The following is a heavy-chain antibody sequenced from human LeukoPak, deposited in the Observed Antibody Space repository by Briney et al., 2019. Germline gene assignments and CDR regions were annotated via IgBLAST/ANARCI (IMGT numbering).Heavy chain of an antibody. Sequence: PSETLSPTCTVSGGSISSYYWSWIRQPPGKGLEWIGYIYYSGSTNYNPSLKSRVTISVDTSKNQFSLKLSSVTAADTAVYYCASGRYDFWSGYSPTIFDYWGQGTLVTVSS. CDR1: GGSISSYY. V-gene: IGHV4-59*01. CDR2: IYYSGST. J-gene: IGHJ4*02. CDR3: ASGRYDFWSGYSPTIFDY. D-gene: IGHD3-3*01.